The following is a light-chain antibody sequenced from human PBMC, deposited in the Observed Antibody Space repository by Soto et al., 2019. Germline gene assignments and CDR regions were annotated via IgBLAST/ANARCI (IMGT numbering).Light chain of an antibody. CDR1: QGISSY. CDR2: TAS. V-gene: IGKV1-9*01. CDR3: QQYDSYPGT. J-gene: IGKJ4*01. Sequence: IQLTQSPSSLSASVGDRVTITCRASQGISSYLAWYQQKPGKAPNLLIYTASTLQSGVPSRFSRSGSDKGLTLTVSSLQPEDFATYSCQQYDSYPGTVGGGAKVDI.